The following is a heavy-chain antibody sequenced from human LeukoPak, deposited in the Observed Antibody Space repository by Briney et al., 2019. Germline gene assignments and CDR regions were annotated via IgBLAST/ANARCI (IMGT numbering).Heavy chain of an antibody. CDR2: IYTSGSN. Sequence: PSATLSLTRTVYDGCMSSYYWSWIGPTAGKGLEWIGRIYTSGSNNYNPSIKSRVTMSVDTSKNQFSLKLSSVTAADTAVYYCARNLIIYDYVWGSYRSYAFDIWGQGTMVTVSS. J-gene: IGHJ3*02. V-gene: IGHV4-4*07. CDR1: DGCMSSYY. CDR3: ARNLIIYDYVWGSYRSYAFDI. D-gene: IGHD3-16*02.